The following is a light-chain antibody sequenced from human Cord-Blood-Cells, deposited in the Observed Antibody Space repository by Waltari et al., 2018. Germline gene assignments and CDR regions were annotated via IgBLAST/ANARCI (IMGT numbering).Light chain of an antibody. J-gene: IGLJ2*01. V-gene: IGLV2-23*01. CDR1: SSDVGSYTL. Sequence: QSALTQPASVSGSPGQSITISCPGTSSDVGSYTLVSWYQQHPGKAPKLMIYEGSKRPSGVSNRFSGSKSGNTASLTISGLQAEDEADYYCCSYAGSSTSVFGGGTKLTVL. CDR2: EGS. CDR3: CSYAGSSTSV.